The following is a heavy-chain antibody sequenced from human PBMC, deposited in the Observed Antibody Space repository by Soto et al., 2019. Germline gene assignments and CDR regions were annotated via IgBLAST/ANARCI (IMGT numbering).Heavy chain of an antibody. J-gene: IGHJ1*01. CDR2: ISYDGSNK. D-gene: IGHD3-22*01. CDR1: GFTFSSYA. Sequence: PGGSLRLSCAASGFTFSSYAMHWVRQAPGKGLEWVAVISYDGSNKYYADSVKGRFTISRDNSKNTLYLQMNSLRAEDTAVYYCARDRVEGGYPEYFQHWGQGTLVTVSS. V-gene: IGHV3-30*14. CDR3: ARDRVEGGYPEYFQH.